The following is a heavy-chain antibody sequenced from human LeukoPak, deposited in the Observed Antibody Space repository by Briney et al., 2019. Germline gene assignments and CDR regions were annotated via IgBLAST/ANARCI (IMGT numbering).Heavy chain of an antibody. CDR3: ARDGGRLADFYFDS. V-gene: IGHV3-48*03. J-gene: IGHJ4*02. CDR1: GFSISDYE. Sequence: PGGSLRLSCVASGFSISDYEMNWVRQAPGKGLEWLSYIGFSVDTIHYADSVKGRFIISRDNAEKTLYLQMNSLRAEDTAVYYCARDGGRLADFYFDSWGQGCLVTISS. CDR2: IGFSVDTI. D-gene: IGHD3-3*01.